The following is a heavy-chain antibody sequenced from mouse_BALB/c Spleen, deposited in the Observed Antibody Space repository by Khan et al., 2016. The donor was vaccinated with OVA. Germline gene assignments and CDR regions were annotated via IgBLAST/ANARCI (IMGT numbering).Heavy chain of an antibody. CDR3: ARGGYEGFDY. CDR1: GYTFTDYN. J-gene: IGHJ3*01. Sequence: VRLQQSGPELVKPGASVKIPCKASGYTFTDYNMDWVRQSHGKSLEWIGDINPNNGGTIYNKKFKDKATLTVDKSSSTAYMELRSLTSEDTAVYYCARGGYEGFDYWGQGTLVTVSA. D-gene: IGHD2-14*01. V-gene: IGHV1-18*01. CDR2: INPNNGGT.